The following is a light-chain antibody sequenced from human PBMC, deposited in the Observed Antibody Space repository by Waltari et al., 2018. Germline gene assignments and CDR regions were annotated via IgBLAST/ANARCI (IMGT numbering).Light chain of an antibody. Sequence: DIVMTQSPDSLAVSLGERATIHCNSSQSILYSSNSKNYLAWYQHKPGQPPKLLIYWASTRESGVPDRFSGSGSGTDFTLTISSLQAEDVAIYYCQQYYSIPYTFGQGTKLEIK. CDR2: WAS. V-gene: IGKV4-1*01. CDR3: QQYYSIPYT. CDR1: QSILYSSNSKNY. J-gene: IGKJ2*01.